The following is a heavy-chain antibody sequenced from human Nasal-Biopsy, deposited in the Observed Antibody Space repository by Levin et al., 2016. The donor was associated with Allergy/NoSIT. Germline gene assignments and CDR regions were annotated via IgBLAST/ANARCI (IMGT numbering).Heavy chain of an antibody. J-gene: IGHJ4*02. CDR1: GFDFNDYY. CDR3: ARVGTSTSFHFDY. Sequence: GGSLRLSCAASGFDFNDYYMNWIRQAPGKGLEWVAYISGGSSYTKYADSVKGRFTISRDNAEKSLYLQMNSLRAEDTAVYFCARVGTSTSFHFDYWGQGTLVTVSS. D-gene: IGHD2-2*01. CDR2: ISGGSSYT. V-gene: IGHV3-11*05.